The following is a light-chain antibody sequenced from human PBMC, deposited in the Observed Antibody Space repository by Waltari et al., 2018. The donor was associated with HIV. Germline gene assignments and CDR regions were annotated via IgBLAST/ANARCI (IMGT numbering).Light chain of an antibody. V-gene: IGKV1-9*01. CDR3: QQLNSYPRT. CDR2: AAS. Sequence: DIQLTQSPSFLSASVGDRVTITCRASQGISSYLAWYQQKPGKAPKLLIYAASTLQSGVPSRFSGSGSVTEFTLTINSLQPEDFATYYCQQLNSYPRTFGGGTKVEIK. CDR1: QGISSY. J-gene: IGKJ4*01.